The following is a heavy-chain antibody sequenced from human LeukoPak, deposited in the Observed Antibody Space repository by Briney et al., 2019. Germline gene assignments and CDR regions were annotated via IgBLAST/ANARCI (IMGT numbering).Heavy chain of an antibody. CDR1: GFTFSYYA. Sequence: GGSLRLSCSASGFTFSYYAMHWVRQAAGKGLEFVSGISSNGGSTYYADSLKGSFTVSRDNSNNTLYLQMSSLRAEDTAIYYCAKGPTYDSLPYYFDYWGQGTLVTVSS. D-gene: IGHD3-22*01. CDR2: ISSNGGST. V-gene: IGHV3-64D*09. CDR3: AKGPTYDSLPYYFDY. J-gene: IGHJ4*02.